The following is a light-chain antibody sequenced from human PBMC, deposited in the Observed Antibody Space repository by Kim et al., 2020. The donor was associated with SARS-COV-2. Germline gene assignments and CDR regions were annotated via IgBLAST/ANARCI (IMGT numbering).Light chain of an antibody. CDR3: SSYTTITSSLL. CDR2: DVT. CDR1: SSDIGAFNY. V-gene: IGLV2-14*03. Sequence: QSALTQPASVSGSPGQSITISCTGSSSDIGAFNYVSWYQQHPGKAPRLLISDVTKRPSGVSIRFSGSKSGNMASLTISGLQAEDEADYYCSSYTTITSSLLFGGGTQLTVL. J-gene: IGLJ3*02.